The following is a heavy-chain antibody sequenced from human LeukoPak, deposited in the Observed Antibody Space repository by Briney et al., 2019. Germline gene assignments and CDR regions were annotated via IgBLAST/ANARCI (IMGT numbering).Heavy chain of an antibody. J-gene: IGHJ3*02. CDR3: AGCLVPESAFDI. CDR1: GFTFSSYG. V-gene: IGHV3-30*02. CDR2: IRYDGSNK. Sequence: GGSLRLSCAASGFTFSSYGMHWVRQAPGKGLEWVAFIRYDGSNKYYADSVKGRFTISRDNSKNTLYLQMNSLRAEDTAVYYCAGCLVPESAFDIWGQGTMVTVSS. D-gene: IGHD3-16*01.